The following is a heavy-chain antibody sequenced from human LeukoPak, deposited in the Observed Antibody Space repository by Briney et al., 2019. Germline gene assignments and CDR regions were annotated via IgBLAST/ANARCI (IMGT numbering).Heavy chain of an antibody. CDR3: AKDGRNGYSGPEDF. CDR1: GFTFSRYG. Sequence: GGSLRLSCEASGFTFSRYGMHWVRQPPGKGLEWVTFIGYDGSNKYYADSVKGRFTVSRDYSKNTLYLQMKSLRPEDTALYYCAKDGRNGYSGPEDFWGQGTLVTVSS. V-gene: IGHV3-30*02. D-gene: IGHD5-24*01. J-gene: IGHJ4*02. CDR2: IGYDGSNK.